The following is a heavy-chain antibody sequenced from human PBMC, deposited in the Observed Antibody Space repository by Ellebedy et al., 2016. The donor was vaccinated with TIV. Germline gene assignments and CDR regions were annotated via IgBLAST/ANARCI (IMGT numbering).Heavy chain of an antibody. J-gene: IGHJ4*02. V-gene: IGHV5-10-1*01. Sequence: GESLKISXKGYGYSFTLFWISWVRQMPGKGLEWMGRIDPSGSYINYNPSFQGHVTISADNSVTTAYLQWSSLKASDTAMYYCARHELGSNAAFDYWGQGTLVSVSS. D-gene: IGHD7-27*01. CDR1: GYSFTLFW. CDR2: IDPSGSYI. CDR3: ARHELGSNAAFDY.